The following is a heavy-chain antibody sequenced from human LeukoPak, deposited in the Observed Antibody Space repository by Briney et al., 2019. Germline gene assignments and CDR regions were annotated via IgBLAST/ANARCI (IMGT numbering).Heavy chain of an antibody. CDR3: APVSTGARRSYFDY. V-gene: IGHV4-59*03. Sequence: SETLSLTCTVSVGSITIYYWSCMRDPRGRGRVWVGYIYYNGNPNYNPALKSRVTISVDTSTNQFSLKLSSVTAADTAVYYCAPVSTGARRSYFDYWGQGTLVTVSS. D-gene: IGHD5/OR15-5a*01. CDR1: VGSITIYY. CDR2: IYYNGNP. J-gene: IGHJ4*02.